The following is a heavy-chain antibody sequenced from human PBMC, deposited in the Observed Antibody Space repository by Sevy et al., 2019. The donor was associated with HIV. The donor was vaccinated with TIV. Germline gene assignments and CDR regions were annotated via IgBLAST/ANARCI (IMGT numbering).Heavy chain of an antibody. J-gene: IGHJ4*02. CDR2: IQYDGSNK. Sequence: GGSLRLSCAASGFSYSSYGMHWVRQAPGKGLAGVAYIQYDGSNKDYADSVKGRFTISRANSKNTLDLQMNSLRVEDTAVYYCVKEGGGEGGDHWGQGTLVTVSS. D-gene: IGHD2-21*01. CDR3: VKEGGGEGGDH. CDR1: GFSYSSYG. V-gene: IGHV3-30*02.